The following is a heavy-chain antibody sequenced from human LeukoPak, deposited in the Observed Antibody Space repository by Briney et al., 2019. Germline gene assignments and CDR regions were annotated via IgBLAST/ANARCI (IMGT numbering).Heavy chain of an antibody. CDR3: ASRGEGQYYYDSNEH. Sequence: GASVKVSCKASAYTFTSYGISWVRQAPGQGLEWMGRINPNSGGTNYAQKFQGRVTMTRDTSISTAYMELSRLRSDDTAVYYCASRGEGQYYYDSNEHWGQGTLVTVSS. D-gene: IGHD3-22*01. J-gene: IGHJ1*01. V-gene: IGHV1-2*06. CDR2: INPNSGGT. CDR1: AYTFTSYG.